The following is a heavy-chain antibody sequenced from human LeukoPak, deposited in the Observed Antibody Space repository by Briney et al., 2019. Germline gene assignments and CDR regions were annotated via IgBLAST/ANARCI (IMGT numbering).Heavy chain of an antibody. J-gene: IGHJ4*02. CDR1: ALTFSKYA. V-gene: IGHV3-23*01. CDR3: AKPRSRDPPGDY. D-gene: IGHD3-10*01. Sequence: GGSLRLSCAASALTFSKYAMNWVRQAPGKGLEWVSVISRSDSGSNIYYADSVKGRFTISRDNSKNTLYLQMNSLRAEDTAVYYCAKPRSRDPPGDYWGQGTLVTVSS. CDR2: ISRSDSGSNI.